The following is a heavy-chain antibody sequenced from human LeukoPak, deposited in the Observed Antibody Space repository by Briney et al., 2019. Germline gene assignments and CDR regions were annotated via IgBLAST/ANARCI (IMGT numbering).Heavy chain of an antibody. J-gene: IGHJ6*02. V-gene: IGHV3-23*01. CDR2: ISGGGDST. Sequence: GGSLRLSCAASGLTFSSYAMSWVRQAPGKGLEWVSAISGGGDSTYYVDSVKGRFTISRDNSKNTLYLQMNSLRVEDTAVYYCAKHHTPGYSSSWYVTNYGMDVWGQGTTVTVSS. D-gene: IGHD6-13*01. CDR1: GLTFSSYA. CDR3: AKHHTPGYSSSWYVTNYGMDV.